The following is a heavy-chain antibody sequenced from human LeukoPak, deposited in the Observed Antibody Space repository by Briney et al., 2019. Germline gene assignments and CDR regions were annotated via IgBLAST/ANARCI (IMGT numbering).Heavy chain of an antibody. D-gene: IGHD4-17*01. Sequence: ASVKVSCKASGYTFTDYYMHWVRQAPGQGLEWMGWINPNSGGTNYAQKFQGRVTMTRDTSISTAYMELRRLRSDDTAVYYCARMVDGDYGSDYWGQGTLVTVSS. CDR3: ARMVDGDYGSDY. CDR1: GYTFTDYY. CDR2: INPNSGGT. J-gene: IGHJ4*02. V-gene: IGHV1-2*02.